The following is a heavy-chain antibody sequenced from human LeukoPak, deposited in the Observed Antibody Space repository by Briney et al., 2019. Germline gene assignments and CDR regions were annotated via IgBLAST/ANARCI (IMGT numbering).Heavy chain of an antibody. CDR1: GFIFSSYA. CDR2: ISGSGGST. V-gene: IGHV3-23*01. D-gene: IGHD3-10*01. CDR3: GTGIWFGDGYYGMDV. Sequence: GGSLRLSCAASGFIFSSYAMSWVRQAPGKGLEWVSAISGSGGSTYYADSVKGRFTISRDNSKNTLYVQMNSPGAEDTAVYYCGTGIWFGDGYYGMDVWGKGTTVTVSS. J-gene: IGHJ6*04.